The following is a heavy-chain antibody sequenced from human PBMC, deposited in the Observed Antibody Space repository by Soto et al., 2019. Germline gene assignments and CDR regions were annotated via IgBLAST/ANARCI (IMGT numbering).Heavy chain of an antibody. CDR1: GGTFSSYA. CDR3: ARETYYYDISGYVPPNYYGMDV. Sequence: SVKVSCKASGGTFSSYAISWVRQAPGQGLEWMGGIIPIFGTANYAQKFQGRVTITADESTSTAYMELSSLRSEDTAVYYCARETYYYDISGYVPPNYYGMDVWGQGTTVTVSS. J-gene: IGHJ6*02. V-gene: IGHV1-69*13. CDR2: IIPIFGTA. D-gene: IGHD3-22*01.